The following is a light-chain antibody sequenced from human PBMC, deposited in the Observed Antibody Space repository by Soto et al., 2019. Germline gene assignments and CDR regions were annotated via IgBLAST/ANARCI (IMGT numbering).Light chain of an antibody. J-gene: IGKJ1*01. CDR1: LTMNNN. Sequence: EIVMTQSPATLSVSPGESVTLSCRASLTMNNNIAWYQHKPGQAPRPLIFGASSRATGVPGRFSGSGFGTEFTLSISSLQSEDFAVYYCQQYNERPPWTFGQGTTVEMK. CDR3: QQYNERPPWT. CDR2: GAS. V-gene: IGKV3-15*01.